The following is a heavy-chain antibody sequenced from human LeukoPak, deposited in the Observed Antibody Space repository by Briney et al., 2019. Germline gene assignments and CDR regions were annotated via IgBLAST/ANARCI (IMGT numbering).Heavy chain of an antibody. D-gene: IGHD6-13*01. CDR2: ISGYNGNT. CDR3: ARDERAAAAGTKGYFDY. V-gene: IGHV1-18*01. CDR1: GYTFSTYG. J-gene: IGHJ4*02. Sequence: ASVKVSCKASGYTFSTYGISWVRQAPGQGLEWMAWISGYNGNTNCAPRFQDRVTMTTDTSTSTAYMELRSLTPDDTAFYYCARDERAAAAGTKGYFDYWGQGTLVTVSS.